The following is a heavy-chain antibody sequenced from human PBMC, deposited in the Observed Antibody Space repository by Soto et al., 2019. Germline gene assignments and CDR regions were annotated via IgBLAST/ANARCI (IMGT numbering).Heavy chain of an antibody. CDR1: GFTFSSYG. CDR3: AKILQLGDYAYYYYGMDV. J-gene: IGHJ6*02. CDR2: ISYDGSNK. Sequence: QVQLVESGGGVVQPGRSLRLSCAASGFTFSSYGMHWVRQAPGKGLEWVAVISYDGSNKYYADSVKGRFTICRDNSKNTLYLQMNSLRAEDTAVYYCAKILQLGDYAYYYYGMDVWGQGTTVTVSS. V-gene: IGHV3-30*18. D-gene: IGHD4-17*01.